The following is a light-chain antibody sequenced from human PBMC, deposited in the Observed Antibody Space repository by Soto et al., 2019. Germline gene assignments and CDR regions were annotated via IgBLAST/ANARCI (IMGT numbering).Light chain of an antibody. CDR2: SNN. Sequence: HSVLTQPPSASGTPGQRGTISCSGSSSNIGSNTVNWYQQLPGTAPKLLIYSNNQRPSGVPDRFSGSKSGTSASLAISGLQSEDEADYYCAAWDDSLNGRYVFGNGTKVTVL. J-gene: IGLJ1*01. V-gene: IGLV1-44*01. CDR1: SSNIGSNT. CDR3: AAWDDSLNGRYV.